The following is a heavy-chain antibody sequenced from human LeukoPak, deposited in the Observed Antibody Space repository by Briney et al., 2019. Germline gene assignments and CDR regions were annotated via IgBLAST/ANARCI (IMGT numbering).Heavy chain of an antibody. CDR1: GASINNYY. J-gene: IGHJ4*02. CDR2: IYYTGST. V-gene: IGHV4-59*01. D-gene: IGHD1-7*01. CDR3: AIRSWNWHYFDN. Sequence: SETLSLTCTVSGASINNYYWSWIRQSPGKRLEWIGYIYYTGSTNYNRSLKSRVTMSLDTSKNQVSLKLKSVTAADTAVYYCAIRSWNWHYFDNWGQGTLVTVSS.